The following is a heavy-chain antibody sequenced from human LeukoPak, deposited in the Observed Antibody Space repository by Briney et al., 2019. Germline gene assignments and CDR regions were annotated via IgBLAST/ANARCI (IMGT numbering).Heavy chain of an antibody. CDR1: GFTFSSYA. Sequence: GGSLRLSCAASGFTFSSYAMSWVRQAPGKGLEWVSAISGSGGSTYYADSVKGRFTISRDNSKNTLYLQMNSLRAEDTAVYYCAKGKWLVPRGNLYYFDYWGQGTLVTVSS. D-gene: IGHD6-19*01. V-gene: IGHV3-23*01. CDR2: ISGSGGST. CDR3: AKGKWLVPRGNLYYFDY. J-gene: IGHJ4*02.